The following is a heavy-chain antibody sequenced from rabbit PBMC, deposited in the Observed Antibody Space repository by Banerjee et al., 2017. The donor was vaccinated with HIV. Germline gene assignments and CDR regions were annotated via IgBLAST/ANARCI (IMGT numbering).Heavy chain of an antibody. CDR3: ARGYNYDDSGNWDGFDP. Sequence: QQQLEESGGDLVKPEGSLTLTCKASGFTLSSSYWICWVRQAPGKGLEWIACIWTSSGSTYYATWAKGRFTISKTSSTTVTLQMTSLTAADTATYFCARGYNYDDSGNWDGFDPWGQGTLVTVS. D-gene: IGHD2-1*01. J-gene: IGHJ2*01. V-gene: IGHV1S45*01. CDR1: GFTLSSSYW. CDR2: IWTSSGST.